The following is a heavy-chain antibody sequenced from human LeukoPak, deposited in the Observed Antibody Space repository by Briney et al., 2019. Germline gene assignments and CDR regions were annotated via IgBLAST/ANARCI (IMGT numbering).Heavy chain of an antibody. D-gene: IGHD3-22*01. V-gene: IGHV1-58*02. J-gene: IGHJ4*02. CDR3: AADPYYYDSSGYR. Sequence: ASVKVSCKASGFTFTSSAMQWVRQARGQRLEWIGWIVVGSGNTNYAQKFQERVTITRDMSTSTAYMELSSLRSEDTAAYYCAADPYYYDSSGYRWGQGTLVTVSS. CDR2: IVVGSGNT. CDR1: GFTFTSSA.